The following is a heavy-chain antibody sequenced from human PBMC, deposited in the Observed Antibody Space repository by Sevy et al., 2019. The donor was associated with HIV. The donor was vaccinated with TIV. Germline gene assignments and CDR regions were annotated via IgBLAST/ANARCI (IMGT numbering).Heavy chain of an antibody. D-gene: IGHD5-18*01. J-gene: IGHJ4*02. CDR2: IIPIFGTA. CDR3: ARTGGEVDTAMVNSFGYFDY. CDR1: GGTFISYA. Sequence: ASVKVSCKASGGTFISYAISWVRQAPGQGLEWMGGIIPIFGTASYAQKFQGRVTLTADESTSTAYMELSSLRSEDTAVYYCARTGGEVDTAMVNSFGYFDYWGQGTLVTVSS. V-gene: IGHV1-69*13.